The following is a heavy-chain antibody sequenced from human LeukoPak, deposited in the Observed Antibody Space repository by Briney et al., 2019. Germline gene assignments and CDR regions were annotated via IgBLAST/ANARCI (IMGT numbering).Heavy chain of an antibody. CDR1: GFTSTNYY. V-gene: IGHV1-46*01. CDR3: ARDLYVRTGYLDY. J-gene: IGHJ4*02. Sequence: ASVKVSCKASGFTSTNYYIHWARQAPGQGLEWVGIINPSGGSTSYAQKFQGRVTMTRDTSMSTVYMELSSLTSEDTAVYYCARDLYVRTGYLDYWGQGTLVTVSS. D-gene: IGHD3-22*01. CDR2: INPSGGST.